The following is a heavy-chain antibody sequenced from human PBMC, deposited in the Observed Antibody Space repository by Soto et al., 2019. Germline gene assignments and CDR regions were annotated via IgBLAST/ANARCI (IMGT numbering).Heavy chain of an antibody. Sequence: EVQLVESGGGLVQPGGSLRLSCAASGFTFSSYSMNWVRQAPGKGLEWVSYISSSSSTIYYADSVKGRFTISRDNAKNSLYLQXNSLXXEXXXXXXXXXDSXXXXXXXXXXXXXXXWGQGTTVTVSS. CDR1: GFTFSSYS. V-gene: IGHV3-48*01. CDR3: XXDSXXXXXXXXXXXXXXX. CDR2: ISSSSSTI. J-gene: IGHJ6*02.